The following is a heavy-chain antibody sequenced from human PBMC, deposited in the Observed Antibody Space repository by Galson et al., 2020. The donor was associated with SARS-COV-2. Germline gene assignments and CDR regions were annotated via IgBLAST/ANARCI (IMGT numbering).Heavy chain of an antibody. CDR3: AVVVKKTRPF. Sequence: GGSLILSCSTSGFTFGDYAVSWFRQAPGKGLEWVGFIRSKGFGGTTIYAASVKGRITISRDDSESIAYLQVNSLKIEDTAVYYCAVVVKKTRPFWGQGTQVTVSS. CDR2: IRSKGFGGTT. CDR1: GFTFGDYA. V-gene: IGHV3-49*03. J-gene: IGHJ4*02. D-gene: IGHD2-21*01.